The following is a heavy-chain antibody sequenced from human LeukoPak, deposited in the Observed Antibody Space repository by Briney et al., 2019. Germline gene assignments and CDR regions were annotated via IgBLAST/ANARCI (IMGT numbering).Heavy chain of an antibody. D-gene: IGHD3-10*01. CDR3: AIWFGEPNDAFDI. Sequence: GESLKISCKGSGYSFTSYWIGWVRQMPGEGLEWMGIIYPGDSDTRYSPSFQGQVTISADKSISTAYLQWSSLKASDTAMYYCAIWFGEPNDAFDIWGQGTMVTVSS. J-gene: IGHJ3*02. CDR2: IYPGDSDT. CDR1: GYSFTSYW. V-gene: IGHV5-51*01.